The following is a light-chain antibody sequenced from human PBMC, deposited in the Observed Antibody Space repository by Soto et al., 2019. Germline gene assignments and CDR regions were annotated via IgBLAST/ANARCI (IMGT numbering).Light chain of an antibody. CDR1: QSIGNNY. J-gene: IGKJ4*01. V-gene: IGKV3-20*01. Sequence: EIALTQSPGTLSLSPGERATLSCRASQSIGNNYLAWYQQKPGQAPRLLIYNASNRATGIPDRFSGSGSGTDFTLTISRLEPEDFAVYFCHQCATSPLTFGGGTKVEIK. CDR2: NAS. CDR3: HQCATSPLT.